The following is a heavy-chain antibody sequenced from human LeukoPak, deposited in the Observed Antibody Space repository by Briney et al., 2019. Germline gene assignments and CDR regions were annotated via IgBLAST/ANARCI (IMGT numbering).Heavy chain of an antibody. Sequence: GGSLRLSCAASGFTFSSYWMSWVRQAPGKGLEWVANIKQDGSEKYYVDSVKGRFTISRDNAKNSLYLQMNSLRAEDTAVYYCARGVAAAGTQGFDYWGQGTLVTVSS. CDR2: IKQDGSEK. CDR1: GFTFSSYW. J-gene: IGHJ4*02. CDR3: ARGVAAAGTQGFDY. V-gene: IGHV3-7*01. D-gene: IGHD6-13*01.